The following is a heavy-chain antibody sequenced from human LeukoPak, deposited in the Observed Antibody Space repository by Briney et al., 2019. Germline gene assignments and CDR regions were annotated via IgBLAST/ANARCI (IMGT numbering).Heavy chain of an antibody. J-gene: IGHJ4*02. D-gene: IGHD2-15*01. V-gene: IGHV3-30-3*01. CDR1: GFTFSSYA. CDR2: ISYDGSNK. Sequence: PGGSLRLSCAASGFTFSSYATHWVRQAPGKGLEWVAVISYDGSNKYYADPVKGRFTISRDNSKNTLYLQMNSLRAEDTAVYYCSSYPTDSPYWGQGTLVTVSP. CDR3: SSYPTDSPY.